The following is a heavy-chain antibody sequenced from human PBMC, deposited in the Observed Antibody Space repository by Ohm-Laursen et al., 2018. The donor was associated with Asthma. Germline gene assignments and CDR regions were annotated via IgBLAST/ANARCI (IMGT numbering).Heavy chain of an antibody. CDR3: ARECGGDCYQDFDY. Sequence: SETLSLTCALSGASFSTYYWGWIRQPPGKGLEWIGEINHSGSTNYNPSLKSRVTISVDTSKNQFSLKLSSVTAADTAVYYCARECGGDCYQDFDYWGQGTLVTVSS. J-gene: IGHJ4*02. D-gene: IGHD2-21*02. CDR2: INHSGST. V-gene: IGHV4-34*01. CDR1: GASFSTYY.